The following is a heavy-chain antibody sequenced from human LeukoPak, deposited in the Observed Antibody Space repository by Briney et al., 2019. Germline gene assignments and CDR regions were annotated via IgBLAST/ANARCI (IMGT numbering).Heavy chain of an antibody. CDR2: ISSSSSYI. V-gene: IGHV3-21*01. CDR1: GFTFSSYS. D-gene: IGHD4-23*01. J-gene: IGHJ2*01. CDR3: ARDKSYYGGNPTLDL. Sequence: PGGSLRLSCAASGFTFSSYSMNWVRQAPGKGLEWVSSISSSSSYIYYADSVKGRFTISRDNAKNSLYLQMNSLRAEDTAVYYCARDKSYYGGNPTLDLWGRGTLVTVSS.